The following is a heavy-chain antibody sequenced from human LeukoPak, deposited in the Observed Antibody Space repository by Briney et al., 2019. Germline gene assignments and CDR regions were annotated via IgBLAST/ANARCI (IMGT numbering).Heavy chain of an antibody. CDR3: ATYDFWSGYYGY. D-gene: IGHD3-3*01. V-gene: IGHV3-74*01. CDR1: GFTFSSCW. J-gene: IGHJ4*02. Sequence: SGGSLRLSCAASGFTFSSCWMHWVRQAPGKGLVWVSRINSDGSSTSYADSVKGRFTISRDNAKNTLYLQMNSLRAEDTAVYYCATYDFWSGYYGYWGQGTLVTVSS. CDR2: INSDGSST.